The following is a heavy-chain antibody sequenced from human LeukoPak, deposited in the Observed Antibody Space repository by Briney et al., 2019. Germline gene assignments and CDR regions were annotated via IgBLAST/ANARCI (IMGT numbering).Heavy chain of an antibody. J-gene: IGHJ4*02. CDR1: GFTFSSYA. Sequence: PGGSLRLSCAASGFTFSSYAMSWVRQAPGKGLEWVSAISGSGGSTYYVDSVKGRFIISRDNSKNTLYLQMNSLRAEDTAVYYCAKDREDKVVTHLLAWSGYWGQGTLVTVSS. V-gene: IGHV3-23*01. D-gene: IGHD5-12*01. CDR2: ISGSGGST. CDR3: AKDREDKVVTHLLAWSGY.